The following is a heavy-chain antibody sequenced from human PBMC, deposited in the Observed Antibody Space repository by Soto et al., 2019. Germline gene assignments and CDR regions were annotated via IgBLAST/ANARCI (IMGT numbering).Heavy chain of an antibody. CDR3: ATEVVVVVPATHYYYYGMDV. Sequence: TLCPTCTVVGGSLSRGGYYGSWIRHHPGKSLEWIGYIYYSGSTYYNPSLKSRVTLSVDTSKNQFSLKLSSVTAAATAVYYCATEVVVVVPATHYYYYGMDVWGQGTTVTVYS. CDR2: IYYSGST. J-gene: IGHJ6*02. V-gene: IGHV4-31*03. CDR1: GGSLSRGGYY. D-gene: IGHD2-15*01.